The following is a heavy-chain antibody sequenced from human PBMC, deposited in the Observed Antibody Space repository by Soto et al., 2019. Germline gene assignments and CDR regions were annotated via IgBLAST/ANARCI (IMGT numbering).Heavy chain of an antibody. V-gene: IGHV3-30*18. Sequence: ESGGGVVQPGRSLRLSCAASGFTFSSYGMHWVRQAPGKGLEWVAVISYDGSNKYYADSVKGRFTISRDNSKNTLYLQMNSLRAEDTAVYYCAKPGAAGGLGYYYGMDVWGQGTTVTVSS. CDR3: AKPGAAGGLGYYYGMDV. J-gene: IGHJ6*02. CDR2: ISYDGSNK. CDR1: GFTFSSYG. D-gene: IGHD1-26*01.